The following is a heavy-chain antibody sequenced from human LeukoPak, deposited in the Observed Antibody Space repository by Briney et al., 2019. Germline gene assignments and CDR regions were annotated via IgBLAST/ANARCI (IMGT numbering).Heavy chain of an antibody. D-gene: IGHD6-19*01. CDR3: ATVGYSSGWYAFDY. CDR1: GYSISNGYC. V-gene: IGHV4-38-2*01. CDR2: IYHSGTT. Sequence: SETLSLACAVSGYSISNGYCWGWIRQPPGKGPEWIGSIYHSGTTYYNPSLKSRVTISVDTSKNQFSLKLSSVTAADTAVYYCATVGYSSGWYAFDYWGQGTLVTVSS. J-gene: IGHJ4*02.